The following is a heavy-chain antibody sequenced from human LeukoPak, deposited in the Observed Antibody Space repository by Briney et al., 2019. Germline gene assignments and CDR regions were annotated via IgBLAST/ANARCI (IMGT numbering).Heavy chain of an antibody. CDR2: ISGSGGST. Sequence: GGSLRLSCAASGFTFSSYAMSWVRQAPGKGLEWVSAISGSGGSTYYADSVKGRFTISRDNSRNTLYLQMNSLRAEDTAVYYCAKAPSFGELALDYWGQGTLVTVSS. J-gene: IGHJ4*02. CDR3: AKAPSFGELALDY. D-gene: IGHD3-10*01. V-gene: IGHV3-23*01. CDR1: GFTFSSYA.